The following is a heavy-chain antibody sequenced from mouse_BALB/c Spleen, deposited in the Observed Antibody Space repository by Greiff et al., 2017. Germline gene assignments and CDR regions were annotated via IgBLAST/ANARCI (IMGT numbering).Heavy chain of an antibody. CDR1: GFNIKDYY. Sequence: EVQLQQSGAELVRSGASVKLSCTASGFNIKDYYMHWVKQRPEQGLEWIGWIDPENGDTEYAPKFQGKATMTADTSSNTAYLQLSSLTSEDTAVYYCNAGVWSYAMDYWGQGTSGTVSS. J-gene: IGHJ4*01. V-gene: IGHV14-4*02. CDR3: NAGVWSYAMDY. D-gene: IGHD2-10*02. CDR2: IDPENGDT.